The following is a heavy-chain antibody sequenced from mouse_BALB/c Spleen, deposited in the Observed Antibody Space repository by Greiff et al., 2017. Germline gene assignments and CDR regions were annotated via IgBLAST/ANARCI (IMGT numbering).Heavy chain of an antibody. V-gene: IGHV2-9-2*01. D-gene: IGHD2-4*01. J-gene: IGHJ3*01. CDR2: IWTGGGT. CDR1: GFSLTSYD. Sequence: QVHVKQSGPGLVAPSQSLSITCTVSGFSLTSYDISWIRQPPGKGLEWLGVIWTGGGTNYNSAFMSRLSISKDNSKSQVFLKMNSLQTDDTAIYYCVRDYDFDGDAYWGQGTLVTVSA. CDR3: VRDYDFDGDAY.